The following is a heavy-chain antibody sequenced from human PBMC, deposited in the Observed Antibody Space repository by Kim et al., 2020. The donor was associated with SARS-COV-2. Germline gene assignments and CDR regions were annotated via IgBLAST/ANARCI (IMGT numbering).Heavy chain of an antibody. D-gene: IGHD3-22*01. Sequence: QSFQGQLTISADNSISTAYLQWSSLKASDTAMYYCARLNYYDSSGYFDYWGQGTLVTVSS. CDR3: ARLNYYDSSGYFDY. V-gene: IGHV5-51*01. J-gene: IGHJ4*02.